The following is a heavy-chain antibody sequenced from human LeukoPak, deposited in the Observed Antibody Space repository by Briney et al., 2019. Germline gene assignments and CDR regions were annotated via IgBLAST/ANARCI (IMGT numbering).Heavy chain of an antibody. V-gene: IGHV3-9*01. CDR1: GFTFSSYA. J-gene: IGHJ4*02. CDR3: AKDYYDSSGYNRAGFDY. Sequence: GRSLRLSCAASGFTFSSYAMHWVRQAPGKGLEWVSGISWNSGSIGYADSVKGRFTISRDNAKNSLYLQMNSLRAEDTALYYCAKDYYDSSGYNRAGFDYWGQGTLVTVSS. CDR2: ISWNSGSI. D-gene: IGHD3-22*01.